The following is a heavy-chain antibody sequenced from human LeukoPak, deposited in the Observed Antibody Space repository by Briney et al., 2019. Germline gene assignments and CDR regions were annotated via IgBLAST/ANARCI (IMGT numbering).Heavy chain of an antibody. Sequence: ASVKVSCKASGYTFTGYYMHWVRQAPGQGLDWMGWINPNSGGTNYAQKFQGRVTMTRDTSISTAYMELSRLRSDDTAVYYCARDRPPSGSYNHNWFDPWGQGTLVTVSS. CDR1: GYTFTGYY. CDR3: ARDRPPSGSYNHNWFDP. D-gene: IGHD1-26*01. V-gene: IGHV1-2*02. J-gene: IGHJ5*02. CDR2: INPNSGGT.